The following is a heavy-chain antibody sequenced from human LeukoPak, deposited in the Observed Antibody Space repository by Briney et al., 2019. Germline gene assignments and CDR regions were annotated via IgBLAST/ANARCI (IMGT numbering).Heavy chain of an antibody. D-gene: IGHD4-23*01. V-gene: IGHV3-7*01. CDR3: ATTVGYYGGDPSLGDYYYMDV. Sequence: GGSLRLSCAVSGFTFRSYWMSWVRQAPGKGLEWVANIKQDGSEIYYVDSVKGRFTISRDNAKNALYLQMSSLRAEDTAVYYCATTVGYYGGDPSLGDYYYMDVWGKGTTVTVSS. CDR1: GFTFRSYW. J-gene: IGHJ6*03. CDR2: IKQDGSEI.